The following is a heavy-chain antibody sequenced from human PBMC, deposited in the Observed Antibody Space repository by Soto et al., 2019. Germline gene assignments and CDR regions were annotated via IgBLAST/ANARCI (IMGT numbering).Heavy chain of an antibody. D-gene: IGHD6-6*01. J-gene: IGHJ6*02. CDR3: ARRGGSSSGYYYYAMDV. CDR1: SGSMNSGGYY. V-gene: IGHV4-31*03. Sequence: QVQLQESGPGLVKPSQTLSLTCSVSSGSMNSGGYYWSWIRQHPGKGLEWIGYIYSNGDTYYNPSLKSRVTVSVGTSRNHFSLNLTSVTAADTAVYYCARRGGSSSGYYYYAMDVWGQGTTVTVSS. CDR2: IYSNGDT.